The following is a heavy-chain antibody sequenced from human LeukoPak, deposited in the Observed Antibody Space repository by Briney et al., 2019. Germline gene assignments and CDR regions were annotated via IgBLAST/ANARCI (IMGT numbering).Heavy chain of an antibody. V-gene: IGHV3-9*01. Sequence: GGPLRLSCAASGFTFDDYAMHWVRQAPGKGLEWVSGISWNSGSIGYADSVKGRFTISRDNAKNSLYLQMNSLRAEDTALYYCAKGRIAAAHYYYYYGMDVWGQGTTVTVSS. D-gene: IGHD6-13*01. CDR2: ISWNSGSI. CDR3: AKGRIAAAHYYYYYGMDV. CDR1: GFTFDDYA. J-gene: IGHJ6*02.